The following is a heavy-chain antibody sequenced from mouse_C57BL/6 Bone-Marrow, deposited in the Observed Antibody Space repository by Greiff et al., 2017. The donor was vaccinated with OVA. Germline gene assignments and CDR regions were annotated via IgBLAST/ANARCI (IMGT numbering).Heavy chain of an antibody. J-gene: IGHJ1*03. Sequence: QVQLQQPGAELVKPGASVKLSCKASGYSFTSYWMHWVKQRPGRGLEWIGRIEPNSGGTKYNEKFKSKATLTVDKPSSTAYMQLSSLTSEDSAVYYCAREFITTVVADWYFDVWGTGTTVTVSS. CDR2: IEPNSGGT. CDR1: GYSFTSYW. V-gene: IGHV1-72*01. CDR3: AREFITTVVADWYFDV. D-gene: IGHD1-1*01.